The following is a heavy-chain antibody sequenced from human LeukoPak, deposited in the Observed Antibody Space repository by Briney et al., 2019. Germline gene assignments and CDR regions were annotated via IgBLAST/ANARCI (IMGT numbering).Heavy chain of an antibody. CDR2: VYYSGST. CDR1: GGSNNSYA. CDR3: ARLKARDAFDI. Sequence: SETLSLTCTVSGGSNNSYAWNWIPQSPGRALEWIGYVYYSGSTMYNPSLRSRVTISVDTSKNQFSLKLSSVTAADTAVYYCARLKARDAFDIWGQGTMVTVSS. J-gene: IGHJ3*02. V-gene: IGHV4-59*08.